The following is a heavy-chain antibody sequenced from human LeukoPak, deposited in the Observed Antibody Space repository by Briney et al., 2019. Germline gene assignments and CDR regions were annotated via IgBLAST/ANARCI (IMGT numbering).Heavy chain of an antibody. CDR1: GFTFSSYA. CDR2: ISSNGGST. CDR3: ARLAVGYMDV. V-gene: IGHV3-64*01. Sequence: GGSLRLSCAASGFTFSSYAMHWVRQAPGKGLEYVSAISSNGGSTYYANSVKGRFTISRDNSKNTLYLQMNSLRAEDTAVYYCARLAVGYMDVWGKGTTVTISS. J-gene: IGHJ6*03. D-gene: IGHD6-19*01.